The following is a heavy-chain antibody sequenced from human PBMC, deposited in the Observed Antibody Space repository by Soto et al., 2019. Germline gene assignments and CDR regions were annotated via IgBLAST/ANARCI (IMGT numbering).Heavy chain of an antibody. J-gene: IGHJ4*02. V-gene: IGHV3-23*01. D-gene: IGHD3-16*01. Sequence: PGGSLRLSCAASGFTFSSYAMSWVRQAPGKGLEWVASICGSGGSTFYAESVKGRFTISRDNSKNTLYLQMTSLSAEDTAMYYCARDGDVNTGFGKDYWGQGTLVTVSS. CDR1: GFTFSSYA. CDR3: ARDGDVNTGFGKDY. CDR2: ICGSGGST.